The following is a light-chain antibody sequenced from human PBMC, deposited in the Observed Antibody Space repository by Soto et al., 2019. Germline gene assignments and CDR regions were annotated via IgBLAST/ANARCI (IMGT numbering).Light chain of an antibody. J-gene: IGKJ5*01. CDR1: VSVRTD. Sequence: EIVMTPSPDTLSLSPRGRARLYCRASVSVRTDLAWYQQKPGHAPRLLMYGASTRATGVPARFSGSGSGSEFSLTINTLQSEDFAVYYCQQYHNWLPITFGQGTRLETK. CDR3: QQYHNWLPIT. V-gene: IGKV3-15*01. CDR2: GAS.